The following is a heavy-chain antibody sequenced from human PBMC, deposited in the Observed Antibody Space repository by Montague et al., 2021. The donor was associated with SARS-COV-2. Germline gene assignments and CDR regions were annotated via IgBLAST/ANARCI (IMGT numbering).Heavy chain of an antibody. J-gene: IGHJ5*02. CDR1: GGSFSGYY. D-gene: IGHD2-2*02. Sequence: SETLSLTCAVYGGSFSGYYWSWIRQPPGKGLEWIGEINHSGSTNYNPSLKSRVTISVGTSKNQFSLKLSSVTAADTAVCYCASLTLGYCSSTSCYSDWFDPWGQGTLVTVSS. CDR3: ASLTLGYCSSTSCYSDWFDP. CDR2: INHSGST. V-gene: IGHV4-34*01.